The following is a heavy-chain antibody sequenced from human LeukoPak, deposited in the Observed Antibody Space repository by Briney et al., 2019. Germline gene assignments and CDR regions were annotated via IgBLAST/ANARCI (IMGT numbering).Heavy chain of an antibody. D-gene: IGHD3-22*01. J-gene: IGHJ4*02. CDR3: ATVSDYYDSRDY. V-gene: IGHV3-23*01. Sequence: GGSLRLSCAASGFTFSSYAMSWVRQAPGKGLEWVSAISGSGGSTYYADSVKGRFTISRDNSKNTLYLQMNSLRAEDTAVYYCATVSDYYDSRDYWGQGTLVTVSS. CDR2: ISGSGGST. CDR1: GFTFSSYA.